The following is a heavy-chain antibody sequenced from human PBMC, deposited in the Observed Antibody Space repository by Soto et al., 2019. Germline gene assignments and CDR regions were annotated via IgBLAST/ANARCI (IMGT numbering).Heavy chain of an antibody. Sequence: GGSLRLSCAASEFTFSNYAMTWVRQAPGKGLEWVSSISGSGGNTYYADSAKGRFTISRDNSKNTLYLQINSLRAEDTAVFYCAKGSASGVYYLTYWGQGTLVTVSS. CDR1: EFTFSNYA. V-gene: IGHV3-23*01. D-gene: IGHD1-26*01. J-gene: IGHJ4*02. CDR3: AKGSASGVYYLTY. CDR2: ISGSGGNT.